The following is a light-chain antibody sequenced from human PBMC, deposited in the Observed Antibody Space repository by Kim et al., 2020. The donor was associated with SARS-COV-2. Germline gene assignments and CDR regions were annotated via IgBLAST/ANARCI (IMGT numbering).Light chain of an antibody. Sequence: SSELTQDPAVSVALGQTVRITCQGDSLRSYYASWYQQKPGQAPVLVIYGKNNRPSGIPDRFSGSSSGNTGSLTITGAQAEDEADYYCDSRDSSGHWVFGG. CDR2: GKN. CDR1: SLRSYY. CDR3: DSRDSSGHWV. V-gene: IGLV3-19*01. J-gene: IGLJ3*02.